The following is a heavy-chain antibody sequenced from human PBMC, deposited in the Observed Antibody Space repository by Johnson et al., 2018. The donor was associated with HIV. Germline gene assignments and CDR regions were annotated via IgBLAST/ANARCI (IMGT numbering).Heavy chain of an antibody. CDR3: ARDSRYNNYGGGSVGAFDI. V-gene: IGHV3-33*01. CDR2: IWYDGNSK. CDR1: GFTFSSYG. J-gene: IGHJ3*02. Sequence: QVQLVESGGGVVQPGRSLRLSCAASGFTFSSYGMHWVRQAPGKGLEWVAVIWYDGNSKFYADSVKGRFTISRDNSKNTLYLQMNSLRTEDTAVYYCARDSRYNNYGGGSVGAFDIWGQGTTVTVSS. D-gene: IGHD4-11*01.